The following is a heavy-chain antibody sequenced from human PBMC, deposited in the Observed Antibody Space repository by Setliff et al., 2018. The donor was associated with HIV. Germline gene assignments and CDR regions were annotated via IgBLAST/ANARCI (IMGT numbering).Heavy chain of an antibody. Sequence: PSETLSLTCTVSGGSINSGGYYWNWIRQHPGKGLEWIGYISYSGGSYYNPSLKSRISISMDTSKNQSSLKLKSVTAADTAVYYCARLNVEMFVVVVATPGWFGPWGQGILVTVSS. J-gene: IGHJ5*02. D-gene: IGHD2-21*01. CDR3: ARLNVEMFVVVVATPGWFGP. CDR2: ISYSGGS. V-gene: IGHV4-31*03. CDR1: GGSINSGGYY.